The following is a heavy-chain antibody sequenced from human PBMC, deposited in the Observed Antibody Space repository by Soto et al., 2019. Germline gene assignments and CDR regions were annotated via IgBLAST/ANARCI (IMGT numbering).Heavy chain of an antibody. CDR3: AASAITMVRGAYRVYYYYGMDV. J-gene: IGHJ6*02. CDR2: IVVGSGNT. V-gene: IGHV1-58*01. CDR1: GFTFTSSA. D-gene: IGHD3-10*01. Sequence: ASVKVSCKASGFTFTSSAVQWVRQARGQRLEWIGWIVVGSGNTNYAQKFQERVTITRDMSTSTAYMELSSLRSEDTAVYYCAASAITMVRGAYRVYYYYGMDVWGQGTTVTVSS.